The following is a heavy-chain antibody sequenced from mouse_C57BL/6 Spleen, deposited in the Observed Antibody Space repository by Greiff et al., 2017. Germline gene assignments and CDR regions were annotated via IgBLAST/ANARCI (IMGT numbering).Heavy chain of an antibody. CDR1: GYAFSSSW. J-gene: IGHJ2*01. CDR2: IYPGDGDT. CDR3: ARSARLPFEG. D-gene: IGHD2-4*01. V-gene: IGHV1-82*01. Sequence: QVQLQQSGPELVKPGASVKISCKASGYAFSSSWMNWVKQRPGKGLEWIGRIYPGDGDTNYNGKFKGKATLTADKSSSTAYMQLSSLTSEDSAVYFCARSARLPFEGGGQGTTLT.